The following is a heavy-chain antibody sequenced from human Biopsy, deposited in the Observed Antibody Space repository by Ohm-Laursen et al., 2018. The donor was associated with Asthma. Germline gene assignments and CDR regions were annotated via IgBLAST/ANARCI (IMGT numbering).Heavy chain of an antibody. V-gene: IGHV3-53*01. CDR1: GFAVSRDY. J-gene: IGHJ4*02. CDR2: IYSGGTS. Sequence: LRLSCTASGFAVSRDYMFWVRQAPGKGLKWVSVIYSGGTSHTADSVRGRFTISRDYSKNTLYLQMHSLRAEDTAVYYCARGDSSNWSHYYFDYWGQGTLVTVSS. CDR3: ARGDSSNWSHYYFDY. D-gene: IGHD1-20*01.